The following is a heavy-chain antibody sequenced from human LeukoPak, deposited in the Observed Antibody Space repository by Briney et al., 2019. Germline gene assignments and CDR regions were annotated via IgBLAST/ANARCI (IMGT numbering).Heavy chain of an antibody. D-gene: IGHD6-6*01. CDR3: ARRGSSGSSTALDY. Sequence: QTGGSLRLSCAASGFTFNSYLMHWVRQAPGKGLEWVAVIQHDGSDKYYAAFVKGRFTISRDNTMNTLYLQMNSLRPEDTAVYYCARRGSSGSSTALDYWGQGTLVTVSS. J-gene: IGHJ4*02. CDR1: GFTFNSYL. CDR2: IQHDGSDK. V-gene: IGHV3-30*19.